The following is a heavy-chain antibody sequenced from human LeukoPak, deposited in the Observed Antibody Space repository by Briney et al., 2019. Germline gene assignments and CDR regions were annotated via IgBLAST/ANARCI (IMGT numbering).Heavy chain of an antibody. J-gene: IGHJ4*02. CDR1: GGSISSGSYY. D-gene: IGHD3-3*01. Sequence: PSQTLSLTCTVSGGSISSGSYYWSWIRQPAGKGLEWIGRIYTSGSTNYNPSLKSRVTTSVDTSKNQFSLKLSSVTAADTAVYYCARPARSGVVTYFDYWGQGTLVTVSS. CDR2: IYTSGST. V-gene: IGHV4-61*02. CDR3: ARPARSGVVTYFDY.